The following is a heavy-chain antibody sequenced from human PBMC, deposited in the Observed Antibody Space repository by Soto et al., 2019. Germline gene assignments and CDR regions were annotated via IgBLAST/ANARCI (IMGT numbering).Heavy chain of an antibody. CDR3: AMLGGWSGGSNDMDV. Sequence: EVQLVESGGGLVQPGGSLRLSCAASGLIFSDYHMDWVRQAPGKGLEWVGRIRRKANSYTTEYAAYVKGRFTISSDDSKSSVYLQLNSMKTEDTAVYYCAMLGGWSGGSNDMDVWGQGTTVTVSS. D-gene: IGHD6-19*01. V-gene: IGHV3-72*01. CDR1: GLIFSDYH. J-gene: IGHJ6*02. CDR2: IRRKANSYTT.